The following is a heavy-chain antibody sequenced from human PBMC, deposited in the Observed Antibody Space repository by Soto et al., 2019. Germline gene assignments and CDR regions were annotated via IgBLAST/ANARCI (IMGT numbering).Heavy chain of an antibody. V-gene: IGHV3-30-3*01. D-gene: IGHD3-3*01. CDR1: GFTFSSYA. J-gene: IGHJ6*02. CDR3: ARDLRYDFWSGPLTYGMDV. Sequence: GGSLRLSCAASGFTFSSYAMHWVRQAPGKGLEWVAVISYDGSNKYYADSVKGRFTISRDNSKNTLYLQMNSLRAEDTAVYYCARDLRYDFWSGPLTYGMDVWGQGTTVTVSS. CDR2: ISYDGSNK.